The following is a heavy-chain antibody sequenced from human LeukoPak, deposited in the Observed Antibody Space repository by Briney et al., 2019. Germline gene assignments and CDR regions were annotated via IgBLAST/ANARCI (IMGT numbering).Heavy chain of an antibody. V-gene: IGHV5-51*01. CDR1: GFSFTNHC. Sequence: GESLKISCKAPGFSFTNHCIGWVRQMPGKGLEWMGIICPGDSDTRYSPSFQGQVTISADKSISTAYLQWSSLKASDTAMYYCALRSGYDYDYWGQGTLVTVSS. CDR2: ICPGDSDT. D-gene: IGHD5-12*01. CDR3: ALRSGYDYDY. J-gene: IGHJ4*02.